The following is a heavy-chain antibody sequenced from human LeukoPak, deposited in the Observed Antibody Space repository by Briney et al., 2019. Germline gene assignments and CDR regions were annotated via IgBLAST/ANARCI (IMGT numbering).Heavy chain of an antibody. J-gene: IGHJ5*02. V-gene: IGHV4-39*01. Sequence: PSETLSLTCTVSGGSISSSSYYWGWIRQPPGKGLEWIGSIYYSGSTYYNPSLKSRVTISVDTSKNQFSLKLSSVTAADTAVYYCARPMSSGWYIWFDPWGQGTLVTVSS. CDR2: IYYSGST. CDR1: GGSISSSSYY. D-gene: IGHD6-19*01. CDR3: ARPMSSGWYIWFDP.